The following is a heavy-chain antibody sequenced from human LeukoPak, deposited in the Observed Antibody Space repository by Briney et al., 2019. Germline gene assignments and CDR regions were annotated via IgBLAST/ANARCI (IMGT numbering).Heavy chain of an antibody. CDR1: GYTFTSYA. D-gene: IGHD3-10*01. CDR3: ARVTVVRDYYFDY. J-gene: IGHJ4*02. CDR2: INAGNGNT. Sequence: ASVKVSCKASGYTFTSYAMHWVRQAPGQRLEWMGWINAGNGNTEYSQKFQGRVTITRDTSASTAYMELSSLRSEDTAVYYCARVTVVRDYYFDYWGQGTLVTVSS. V-gene: IGHV1-3*01.